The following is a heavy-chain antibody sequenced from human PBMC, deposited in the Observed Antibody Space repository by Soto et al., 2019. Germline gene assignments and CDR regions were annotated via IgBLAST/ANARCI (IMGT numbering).Heavy chain of an antibody. V-gene: IGHV3-9*01. CDR3: AKDMSARSDSWLNWFDP. CDR1: GLTFDDYV. CDR2: ISWKSGTI. D-gene: IGHD2-2*01. Sequence: EVQLVESGGGLVQPGGSLRLSCAASGLTFDDYVMHWVRQAPGKGLEWVSGISWKSGTIGYADSVQGRFTISRDNAKNSLYFQMSSLRTEDTAFYYYAKDMSARSDSWLNWFDPWGQGTLVTVSS. J-gene: IGHJ5*02.